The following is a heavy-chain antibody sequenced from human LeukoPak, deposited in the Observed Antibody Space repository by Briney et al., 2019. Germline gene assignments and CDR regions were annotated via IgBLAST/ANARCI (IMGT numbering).Heavy chain of an antibody. J-gene: IGHJ4*02. CDR2: IKQDGSEK. Sequence: PGGSLRLSCAASGFTFSSYWMSWVRQAPGKGLEWVANIKQDGSEKYYVDYVKGRFTISRDNAKNSLYLQMNSLRAEDTAVYYCARDHYFGLAPIGQQLAPNYFDYWGQGTLVTVSS. CDR3: ARDHYFGLAPIGQQLAPNYFDY. D-gene: IGHD6-13*01. V-gene: IGHV3-7*01. CDR1: GFTFSSYW.